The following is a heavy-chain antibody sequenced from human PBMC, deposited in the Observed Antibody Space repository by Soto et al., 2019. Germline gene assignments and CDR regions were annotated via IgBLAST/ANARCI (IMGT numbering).Heavy chain of an antibody. J-gene: IGHJ3*02. V-gene: IGHV4-39*01. D-gene: IGHD1-26*01. CDR3: ARHGITGSYYDAFDI. Sequence: SDPLSPTFNNSACQIIDSRCHGRWIRQPPGKGLEWIASIKYSGTTFYNPSLKSRVTLSVDTSKNQFALKLSSVTAAETAVYYCARHGITGSYYDAFDIWGQGTMVT. CDR2: IKYSGTT. CDR1: ACQIIDSRCH.